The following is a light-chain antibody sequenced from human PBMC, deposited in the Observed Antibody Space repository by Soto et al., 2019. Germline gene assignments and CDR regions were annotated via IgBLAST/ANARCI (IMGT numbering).Light chain of an antibody. CDR1: SSDVGAYNY. J-gene: IGLJ1*01. Sequence: QSALTQPPSVSGSPGQSVTISCTGTSSDVGAYNYVAWYQQHPGKAPKLMIYDVTKRPSGVPDRFSGSKSGNTASLTISGVQAEDEADYSCCSNAGNVEVFGSGTKLTVL. CDR3: CSNAGNVEV. V-gene: IGLV2-11*01. CDR2: DVT.